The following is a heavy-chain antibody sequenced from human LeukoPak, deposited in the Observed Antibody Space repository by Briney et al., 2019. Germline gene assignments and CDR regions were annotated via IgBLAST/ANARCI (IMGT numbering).Heavy chain of an antibody. CDR2: IYSGGST. D-gene: IGHD6-13*01. CDR3: ARGQQLVGDY. CDR1: GFTVSSSY. Sequence: GGSLRLSCAASGFTVSSSYMTWVRQAPGKGLEWVSVIYSGGSTYYADSVKGRFTISRDNSKNTVYLQMNSLRAEDTAVYHCARGQQLVGDYWGQGTLVTVSS. J-gene: IGHJ4*02. V-gene: IGHV3-53*01.